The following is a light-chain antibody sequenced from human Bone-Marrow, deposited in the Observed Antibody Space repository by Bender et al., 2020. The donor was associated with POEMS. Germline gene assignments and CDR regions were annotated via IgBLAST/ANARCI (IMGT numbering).Light chain of an antibody. V-gene: IGLV1-44*01. Sequence: QSVLTQPPSASGTPGQRVTISCSGSSSNIGGNAVNWWQQLPGTAPKLLIYGNDQRPSGVPDRFSGSKSGTSASLAISGLQSEDEADYFCSTWDCILNDWVFGGGTELTVL. CDR1: SSNIGGNA. CDR3: STWDCILNDWV. J-gene: IGLJ3*02. CDR2: GND.